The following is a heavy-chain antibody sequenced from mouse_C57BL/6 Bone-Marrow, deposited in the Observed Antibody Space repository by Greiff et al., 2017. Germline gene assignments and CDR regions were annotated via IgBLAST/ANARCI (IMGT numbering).Heavy chain of an antibody. CDR1: GYTFTSYW. D-gene: IGHD2-4*01. J-gene: IGHJ3*01. CDR3: AREGYDDYDGRTWFAY. Sequence: QVQLQQSGAELARPGASVKLSCKASGYTFTSYWMHWVKQRPGQGLEWIGMIHPNSGSTNYNEKFKSKATLTVDKSSSTAYMQLSSLTSEDSAVYYCAREGYDDYDGRTWFAYWGQGTLVTVSA. CDR2: IHPNSGST. V-gene: IGHV1-64*01.